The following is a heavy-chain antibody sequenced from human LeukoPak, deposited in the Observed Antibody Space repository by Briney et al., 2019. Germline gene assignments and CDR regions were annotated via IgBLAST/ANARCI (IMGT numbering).Heavy chain of an antibody. CDR1: GGSFSGYY. V-gene: IGHV4-34*01. D-gene: IGHD3-9*01. J-gene: IGHJ4*02. Sequence: SETLSLTCAVYGGSFSGYYWSWIRQPPGKGLEWIGEINHSGSTNYNPSLKSRVTISVDTSKNQFSLKLSSVTAADTAVYYCARGLKYYDILTGYWYYFDYWGQGTLVTASS. CDR2: INHSGST. CDR3: ARGLKYYDILTGYWYYFDY.